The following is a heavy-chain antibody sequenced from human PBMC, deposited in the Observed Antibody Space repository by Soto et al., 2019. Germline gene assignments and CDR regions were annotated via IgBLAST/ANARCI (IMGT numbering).Heavy chain of an antibody. CDR2: TSYDGSNK. D-gene: IGHD2-8*01. J-gene: IGHJ5*02. CDR1: GFTFSSYT. CDR3: ARTGSLTQNLFDP. V-gene: IGHV3-30*03. Sequence: QVQLVESGGGVVQPGRSLRLSCAASGFTFSSYTMHWVRQAPGKGLEWVAVTSYDGSNKYYADSVKGRFTISRDNSKNTLYLQMNSLRTEDTGVYYCARTGSLTQNLFDPWGLGTLVTVSS.